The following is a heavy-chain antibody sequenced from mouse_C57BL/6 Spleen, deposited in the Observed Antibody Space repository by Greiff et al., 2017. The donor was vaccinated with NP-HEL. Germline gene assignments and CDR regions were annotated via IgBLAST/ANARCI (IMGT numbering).Heavy chain of an antibody. J-gene: IGHJ4*01. CDR3: ARILRGVYYYAMDY. D-gene: IGHD1-1*01. Sequence: QVHVKQSDAELAKPGASVKISCKVSGYTFTDHTIHWMKQRPEQGLEWIGYIYPRDGSTKYNEKFKGKATLTADKSSSTAYMQLNSLTSEDSAVYFCARILRGVYYYAMDYWGQGTSVTVSS. CDR2: IYPRDGST. CDR1: GYTFTDHT. V-gene: IGHV1-78*01.